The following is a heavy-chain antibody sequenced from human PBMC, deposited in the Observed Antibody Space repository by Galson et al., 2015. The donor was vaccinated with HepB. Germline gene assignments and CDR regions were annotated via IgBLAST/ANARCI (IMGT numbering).Heavy chain of an antibody. CDR3: VKDTPGDYVPHDAFDI. CDR1: GFTFRNFA. V-gene: IGHV3-64D*09. CDR2: ISSNGATT. D-gene: IGHD4-17*01. J-gene: IGHJ3*02. Sequence: SLRLSCAASGFTFRNFAMHWVRQAPGKGLEYVSAISSNGATTYYADSVKGRFTISRDNSKNTLSLQMSSLTVEDTAVYYCVKDTPGDYVPHDAFDIWGQGTMVTVSS.